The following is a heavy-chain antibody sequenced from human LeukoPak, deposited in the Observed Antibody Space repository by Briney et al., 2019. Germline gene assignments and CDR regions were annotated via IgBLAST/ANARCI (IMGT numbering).Heavy chain of an antibody. CDR2: MNPNSDNA. Sequence: GASVKLSCKASGYTFTSYDINRVRQATGQGLEWMGWMNPNSDNAGYEQKFQGRLTITRNTSISTAYMELSSLISEDTAVYYCARLSLVIPDAFDIWGQGTMVTVSS. CDR1: GYTFTSYD. CDR3: ARLSLVIPDAFDI. D-gene: IGHD2-2*01. V-gene: IGHV1-8*03. J-gene: IGHJ3*02.